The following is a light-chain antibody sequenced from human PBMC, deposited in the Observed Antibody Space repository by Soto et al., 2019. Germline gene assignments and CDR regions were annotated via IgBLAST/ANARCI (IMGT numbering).Light chain of an antibody. J-gene: IGKJ5*01. CDR3: QQRHMWPIT. CDR2: GAS. V-gene: IGKV3D-20*02. Sequence: ENVLTQSPGTLSLSPGERATLSCRASQTVSGSYVAWYQQKPGQTPRLLIYGASSRATGIPDRFSGSGSGTDFTLTISSLEPEDSAVYYCQQRHMWPITFGQGTRLEIK. CDR1: QTVSGSY.